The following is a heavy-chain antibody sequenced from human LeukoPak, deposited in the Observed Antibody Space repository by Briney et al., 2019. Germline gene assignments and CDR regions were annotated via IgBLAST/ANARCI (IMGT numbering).Heavy chain of an antibody. CDR3: ARERDGSGWYQPYFDY. V-gene: IGHV1-69*13. CDR1: GGTFSSYA. J-gene: IGHJ4*02. D-gene: IGHD6-19*01. CDR2: IIPIFGTA. Sequence: ASVKVSCKASGGTFSSYAISWVRQAPGQGLEWMGGIIPIFGTANYAQKFQGRVTITADESTSTAYMELSSLRSEDTAVYCCARERDGSGWYQPYFDYWGQGTLVTVSS.